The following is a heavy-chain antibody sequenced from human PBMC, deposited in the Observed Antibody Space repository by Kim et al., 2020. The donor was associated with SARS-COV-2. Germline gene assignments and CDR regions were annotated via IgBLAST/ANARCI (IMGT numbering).Heavy chain of an antibody. D-gene: IGHD3-16*02. CDR3: AREDVGDDYVWGSYRYRSRFDP. CDR2: INAGNGNT. J-gene: IGHJ5*02. Sequence: ASVKVSCKASGYTFTSYAMHWVRQAPGQRLEWMGWINAGNGNTKYSQKFQGRVTITRDTSASTAYMELSSLRSEDTAVYYCAREDVGDDYVWGSYRYRSRFDPWGQGTLVTVSS. CDR1: GYTFTSYA. V-gene: IGHV1-3*01.